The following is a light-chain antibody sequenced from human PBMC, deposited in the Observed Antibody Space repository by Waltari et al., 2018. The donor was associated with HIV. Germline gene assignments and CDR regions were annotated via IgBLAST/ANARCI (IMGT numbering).Light chain of an antibody. Sequence: DIVMTQSPLSLPVTPGEPAPVSCRSSQNLLDSHGYNYLDWYLQKPGQSPQLLIYLGSYRASGVPDRFSGSGSGSDFILKINRVEAEDVGFYFCMQGLQTPQVTFGGGTKVEIK. V-gene: IGKV2-28*01. CDR1: QNLLDSHGYNY. CDR2: LGS. J-gene: IGKJ4*01. CDR3: MQGLQTPQVT.